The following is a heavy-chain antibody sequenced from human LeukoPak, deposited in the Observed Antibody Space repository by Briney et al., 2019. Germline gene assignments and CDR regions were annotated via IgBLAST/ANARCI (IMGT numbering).Heavy chain of an antibody. V-gene: IGHV4-59*01. J-gene: IGHJ6*04. CDR1: GGSISSYY. CDR3: ARDCSSTSCYGVVGMDV. CDR2: IYYSGST. Sequence: SETLSLTCTVSGGSISSYYWSWIRQPPGKGLEWIGYIYYSGSTNYNPSLKSRVTISVDTSKNQFSLKLSSVTAADTAVYYCARDCSSTSCYGVVGMDVWGKGTTVTVPS. D-gene: IGHD2-2*01.